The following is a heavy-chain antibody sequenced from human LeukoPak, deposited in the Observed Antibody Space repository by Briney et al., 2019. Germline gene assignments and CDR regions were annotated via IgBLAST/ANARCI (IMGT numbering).Heavy chain of an antibody. V-gene: IGHV3-7*03. D-gene: IGHD4-23*01. CDR3: ARKTVVGSYFDY. CDR1: RFTFSSYW. Sequence: GGSLRLSCAASRFTFSSYWLSWVCQAPGKGLEWVANIKQDGSDKYYVDSVKGRFTISRDNAKNSLYLQINSLRAEDTAVYYCARKTVVGSYFDYWGQGSPVTVSS. J-gene: IGHJ4*02. CDR2: IKQDGSDK.